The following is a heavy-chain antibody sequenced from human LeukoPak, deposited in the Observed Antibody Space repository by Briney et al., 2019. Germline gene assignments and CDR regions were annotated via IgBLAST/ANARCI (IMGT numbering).Heavy chain of an antibody. CDR1: GGSFSGYY. D-gene: IGHD6-13*01. CDR2: INHSGST. J-gene: IGHJ4*02. V-gene: IGHV4-34*01. CDR3: ARGPRIAAAGTVPFDY. Sequence: SETLSLTCAVYGGSFSGYYWSWIRQPPGKGLEWIGEINHSGSTNYNPSLKSRVTISVDTSKNQFSLKLSSVTAADTAVYYCARGPRIAAAGTVPFDYWGQGTLVTVSS.